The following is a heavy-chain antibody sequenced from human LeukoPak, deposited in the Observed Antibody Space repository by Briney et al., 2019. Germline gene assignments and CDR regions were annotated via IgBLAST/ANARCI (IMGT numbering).Heavy chain of an antibody. J-gene: IGHJ4*02. D-gene: IGHD5-12*01. CDR1: GGSISSGDYY. CDR2: IYYSGST. Sequence: PSETLSLTCTVSGGSISSGDYYWRWLRQPPGKGLEWIGYIYYSGSTYYNPSLKSRVTISVDTSKNQFSLKLSSVTAADTAVYYCASTLGYSGYDSHYWGQGTLVTVSS. V-gene: IGHV4-30-4*01. CDR3: ASTLGYSGYDSHY.